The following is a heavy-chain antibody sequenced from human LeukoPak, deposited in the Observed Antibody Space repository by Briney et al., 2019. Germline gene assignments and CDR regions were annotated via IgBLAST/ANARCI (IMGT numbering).Heavy chain of an antibody. CDR2: IYTSGST. Sequence: PSQTLSLTCTVSGGSISSGSYYWSWIRRPAGKGLEWIGRIYTSGSTNYNPSLKSRVTISVDTSKNQFSLKLSSVTAADTAVYYSARGGDGYNSYYFDYWGQGTLVTVSS. CDR3: ARGGDGYNSYYFDY. D-gene: IGHD5-24*01. V-gene: IGHV4-61*02. CDR1: GGSISSGSYY. J-gene: IGHJ4*02.